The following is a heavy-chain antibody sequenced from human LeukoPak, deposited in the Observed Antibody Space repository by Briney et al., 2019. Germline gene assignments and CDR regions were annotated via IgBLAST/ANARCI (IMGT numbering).Heavy chain of an antibody. J-gene: IGHJ4*02. CDR3: ARQYSSSWYYFDY. D-gene: IGHD6-13*01. CDR2: IYTSGST. Sequence: SETLSLTCTVSGGSISSYYWSWIRQPPGKGLEWIGCIYTSGSTNYNPSLKSRVTISVDTSKNQFSLKLSSVTAADTAVYYCARQYSSSWYYFDYWGQGTLVTVSS. V-gene: IGHV4-4*09. CDR1: GGSISSYY.